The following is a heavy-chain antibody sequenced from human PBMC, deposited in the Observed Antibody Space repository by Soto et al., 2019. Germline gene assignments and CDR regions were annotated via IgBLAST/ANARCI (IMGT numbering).Heavy chain of an antibody. CDR2: IIPVFGSA. Sequence: SVKVSCKASGDTFSSYSITWVRQAPLQGLEWMGGIIPVFGSANYEQKFQGRVTITADESTSTAYMELSSLRSQDTAVYFCARDDGWNYRYYDMEVWGQ. V-gene: IGHV1-69*13. D-gene: IGHD1-7*01. CDR1: GDTFSSYS. J-gene: IGHJ6*02. CDR3: ARDDGWNYRYYDMEV.